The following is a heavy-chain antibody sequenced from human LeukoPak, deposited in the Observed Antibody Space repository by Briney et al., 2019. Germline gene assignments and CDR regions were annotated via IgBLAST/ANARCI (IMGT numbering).Heavy chain of an antibody. CDR3: ARGVRWLQLYLDY. CDR2: ISYDGSNK. CDR1: GFTFSSYA. J-gene: IGHJ4*02. D-gene: IGHD5-24*01. V-gene: IGHV3-30*01. Sequence: GGSLRLSCAASGFTFSSYAIHWVRQAPGKGLVWVTVISYDGSNKYYADSVKGRFTISRDNSKNTLYLQMNSLRADDTAVFYCARGVRWLQLYLDYWGQGTLVTVSS.